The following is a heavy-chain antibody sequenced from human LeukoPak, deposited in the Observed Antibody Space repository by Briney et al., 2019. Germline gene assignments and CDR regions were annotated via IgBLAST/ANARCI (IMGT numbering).Heavy chain of an antibody. V-gene: IGHV3-48*01. J-gene: IGHJ4*02. Sequence: HPGGSLRLSCAASGFTFSSYSMNWVRQAPGKGLEWVSYISSSSSTIYYADSVKGRFTISRDNAKNSLYLQMNSLRAEDTAVYYCARRRWDIVVVPAAHFDYWGQGTLVTVSS. D-gene: IGHD2-2*01. CDR1: GFTFSSYS. CDR3: ARRRWDIVVVPAAHFDY. CDR2: ISSSSSTI.